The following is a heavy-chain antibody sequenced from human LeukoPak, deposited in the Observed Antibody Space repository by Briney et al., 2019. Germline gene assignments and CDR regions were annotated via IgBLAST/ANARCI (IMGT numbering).Heavy chain of an antibody. Sequence: SETLSLTCAVSGGSISSSNWWSWVRQPPGKGLEWIGEIHDGGSTTYHPSLKSRVTISVDKSKNQFSLTLTSVTAADAAVYFCARGAHYAWNSWGQGTLVTVSS. D-gene: IGHD3-16*01. CDR3: ARGAHYAWNS. V-gene: IGHV4-4*02. CDR2: IHDGGST. J-gene: IGHJ4*02. CDR1: GGSISSSNW.